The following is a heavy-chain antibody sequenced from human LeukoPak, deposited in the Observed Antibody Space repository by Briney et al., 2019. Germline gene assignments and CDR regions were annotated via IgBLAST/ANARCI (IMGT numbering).Heavy chain of an antibody. J-gene: IGHJ4*02. V-gene: IGHV3-30-3*01. CDR3: ARGRGIAVAGPGYYFDY. CDR1: GFTFSSYA. D-gene: IGHD6-19*01. CDR2: ISYDGSNK. Sequence: PGGSLRLSCAASGFTFSSYAMHWVRQAPGKGLEWVAVISYDGSNKYYADSVKGRFTISRDNSKNTLYLQMNSLRAEDTTLYHCARGRGIAVAGPGYYFDYWGQGTLVTVSS.